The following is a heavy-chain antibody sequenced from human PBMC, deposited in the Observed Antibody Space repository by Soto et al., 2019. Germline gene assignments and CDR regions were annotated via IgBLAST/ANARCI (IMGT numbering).Heavy chain of an antibody. CDR3: ARAVGIGDHYSGMDV. J-gene: IGHJ6*02. V-gene: IGHV1-69*12. CDR1: GGTFSSYA. D-gene: IGHD1-26*01. CDR2: IIPIFGTA. Sequence: QVQLVQSGAEVKKPGSSVKVSCKASGGTFSSYAISWVRQAPGQGLEWMGGIIPIFGTANYAQKLQGRVTMIADESTRTAYMALRRLRSEDTAVYYCARAVGIGDHYSGMDVWGQGTTVTVSS.